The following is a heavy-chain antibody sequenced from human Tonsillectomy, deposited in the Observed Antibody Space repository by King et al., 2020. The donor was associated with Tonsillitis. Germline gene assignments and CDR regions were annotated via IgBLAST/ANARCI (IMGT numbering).Heavy chain of an antibody. D-gene: IGHD3-22*01. CDR2: IIGSGDSS. V-gene: IGHV3-23*04. Sequence: VQLVESGGGLVQPGGSLRLSCAASGFTFSTSAMSWVRQAPGKGLEWVSAIIGSGDSSYYADSVKGRFTISRDISKKTLYLQMNSLRADDTAVYYCARNGYFYHSSGFYYIDYFDSWGQGTLLTVSS. CDR1: GFTFSTSA. J-gene: IGHJ4*02. CDR3: ARNGYFYHSSGFYYIDYFDS.